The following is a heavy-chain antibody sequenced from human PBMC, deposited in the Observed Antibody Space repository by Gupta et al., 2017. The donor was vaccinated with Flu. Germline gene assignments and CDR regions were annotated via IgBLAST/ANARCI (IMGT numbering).Heavy chain of an antibody. Sequence: EVQLVESGGGLVKPGGSLRLSCAASGFTFSSYSMNWVRQAPGKGLEWVSSISSSSSYIYYADSVKGRFTVSRDNAKNSLYLQMNSLRAEDTAVYYCASSIHSSSWYYFFDYWGQGTLVTVXS. J-gene: IGHJ4*02. CDR3: ASSIHSSSWYYFFDY. CDR1: GFTFSSYS. V-gene: IGHV3-21*01. CDR2: ISSSSSYI. D-gene: IGHD6-13*01.